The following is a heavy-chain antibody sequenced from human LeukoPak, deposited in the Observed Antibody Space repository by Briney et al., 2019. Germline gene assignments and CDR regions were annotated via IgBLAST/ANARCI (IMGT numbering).Heavy chain of an antibody. D-gene: IGHD3-22*01. CDR3: ARILPSGYYPSRFYYYGMDV. J-gene: IGHJ6*02. Sequence: SETLSLTCAVYGGSFSGYYWSWIRQPPGKGLEWIGEINHSGSTNYNPSLKSRVTISVDTSKNQFSLKLSSVTAADTAVYYCARILPSGYYPSRFYYYGMDVWGQGTTVTVSS. CDR2: INHSGST. CDR1: GGSFSGYY. V-gene: IGHV4-34*01.